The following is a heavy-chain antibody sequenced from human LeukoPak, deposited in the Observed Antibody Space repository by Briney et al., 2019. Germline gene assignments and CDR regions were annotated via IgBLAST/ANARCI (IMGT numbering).Heavy chain of an antibody. V-gene: IGHV3-7*03. D-gene: IGHD6-19*01. CDR1: GFTFSKYW. CDR3: AKGVPIVSSGWRTHGFDY. Sequence: PGGSLRLSCAASGFTFSKYWMAWVRQAPGKGLEWVAYTQQDGSAKYYADSVKGRFTISRDNAKDSLYLQMYNLRAEDTAVYYCAKGVPIVSSGWRTHGFDYWGQGTLVTVSS. J-gene: IGHJ4*02. CDR2: TQQDGSAK.